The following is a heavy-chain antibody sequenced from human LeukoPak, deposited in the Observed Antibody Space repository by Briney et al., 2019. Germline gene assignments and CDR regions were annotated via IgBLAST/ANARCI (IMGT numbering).Heavy chain of an antibody. CDR2: ISGSGGST. V-gene: IGHV3-23*01. D-gene: IGHD3-3*01. Sequence: PGGSLRLSCAASGFAFSSYAMSWVRQAPGKGLEWVSAISGSGGSTYYADSVKGRFTISRDNSKNTLYLQMNSLRAEDTAVYYCAKDPKITFFGVVTPRAVDYWGQGTLVTVSS. CDR3: AKDPKITFFGVVTPRAVDY. J-gene: IGHJ4*02. CDR1: GFAFSSYA.